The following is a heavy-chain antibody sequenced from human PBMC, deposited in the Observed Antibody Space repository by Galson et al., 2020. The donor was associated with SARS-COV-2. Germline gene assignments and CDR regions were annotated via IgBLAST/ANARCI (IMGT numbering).Heavy chain of an antibody. D-gene: IGHD3-9*01. Sequence: GGSLTLSCAASGFTFSDYYMRWIRQAPGKGPEWVSHISSSSSYTNYADSVQGRFTLSRDNAKNSLYLQMNSLRAEDTAVYYCARVLAPYDILTGYSKGGPFDYWGQGTLVTVSS. V-gene: IGHV3-11*06. J-gene: IGHJ4*02. CDR1: GFTFSDYY. CDR2: ISSSSSYT. CDR3: ARVLAPYDILTGYSKGGPFDY.